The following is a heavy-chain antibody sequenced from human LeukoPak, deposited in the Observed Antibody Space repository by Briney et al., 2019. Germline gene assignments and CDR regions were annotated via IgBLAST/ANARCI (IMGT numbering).Heavy chain of an antibody. J-gene: IGHJ4*02. CDR3: ARDGTRDYGGNPYYFDY. CDR2: ISSGGSPT. Sequence: GGSLRLSCAASGFTFSDYYMSWICQGPGKGLGWVAYISSGGSPTYYLDYVKGRFTISRDNTENSLYLQMNSLRAEDTAVYYCARDGTRDYGGNPYYFDYWGQGTLVTVSS. CDR1: GFTFSDYY. V-gene: IGHV3-11*04. D-gene: IGHD4-23*01.